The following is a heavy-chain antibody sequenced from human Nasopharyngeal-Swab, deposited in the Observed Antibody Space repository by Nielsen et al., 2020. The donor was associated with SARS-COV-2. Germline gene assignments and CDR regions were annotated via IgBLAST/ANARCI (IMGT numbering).Heavy chain of an antibody. D-gene: IGHD3-3*01. J-gene: IGHJ4*02. V-gene: IGHV3-48*02. CDR2: INYNSRTT. Sequence: WIRQPPGKGLEWIAYINYNSRTTYYADSVKGRFTVSRDNAKNSLYLQLNSLRDEDMAAYYCAREGPQFWLPLGDYWGQGTLVTVSS. CDR3: AREGPQFWLPLGDY.